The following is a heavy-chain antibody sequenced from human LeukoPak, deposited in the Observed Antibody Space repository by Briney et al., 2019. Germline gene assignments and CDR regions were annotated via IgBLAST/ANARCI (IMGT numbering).Heavy chain of an antibody. CDR3: ARGSSGWRGNYYYYYMDV. V-gene: IGHV4-39*01. CDR1: GGSISSSSYY. D-gene: IGHD6-19*01. J-gene: IGHJ6*03. CDR2: IYYSGST. Sequence: SETLSLTCTVSGGSISSSSYYWGWIRQPPGKGLEWIGSIYYSGSTYYNPSLKSRVTISVDTSKNQFSLKLSSVTAADTAVYYCARGSSGWRGNYYYYYMDVWGKGTTVTVSS.